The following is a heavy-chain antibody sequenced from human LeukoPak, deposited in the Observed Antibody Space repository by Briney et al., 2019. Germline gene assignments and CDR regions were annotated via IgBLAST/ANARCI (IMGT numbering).Heavy chain of an antibody. D-gene: IGHD5-18*01. Sequence: ASVKVSCKASGYTFTGYYMHWVRQAPGQGLEWMGRISPNSGGTNYAQKFQGRVTMTRDTSISTAYMELSRLRSDDTAVYYCARDRGQLWLRSFDYWGQGTLVTVSS. J-gene: IGHJ4*02. CDR2: ISPNSGGT. CDR3: ARDRGQLWLRSFDY. V-gene: IGHV1-2*06. CDR1: GYTFTGYY.